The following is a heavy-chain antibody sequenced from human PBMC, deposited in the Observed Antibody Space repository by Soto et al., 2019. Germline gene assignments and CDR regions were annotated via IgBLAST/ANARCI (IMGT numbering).Heavy chain of an antibody. CDR1: GFSLSTTGVG. CDR3: GHATPVTTGGDY. V-gene: IGHV2-5*02. J-gene: IGHJ4*02. D-gene: IGHD4-17*01. Sequence: QITLKESGPTLVKPTQTLTLTCTFSGFSLSTTGVGVGWIRQPPGKALDWLALIYWDDDKRYSPSLKSRLTSTKATSKNQVVLTMTNMDPIDTATYYCGHATPVTTGGDYSGQGTLVTVFS. CDR2: IYWDDDK.